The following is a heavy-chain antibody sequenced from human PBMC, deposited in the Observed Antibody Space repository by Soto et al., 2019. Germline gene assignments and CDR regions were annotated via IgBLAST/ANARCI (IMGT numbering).Heavy chain of an antibody. CDR3: AKDDIAQWLVLKYDY. CDR2: ISGSGGST. V-gene: IGHV3-23*01. CDR1: GFTFSSYA. D-gene: IGHD6-19*01. Sequence: EVQLLESGGGLVQPGGSLRLSCAASGFTFSSYAMSWVRQAPGKGLEWVSAISGSGGSTYYADSVKGRFTISRDNSKNTLYLQLNSLRAEDTAVYYCAKDDIAQWLVLKYDYWGQGTLVTVSS. J-gene: IGHJ4*02.